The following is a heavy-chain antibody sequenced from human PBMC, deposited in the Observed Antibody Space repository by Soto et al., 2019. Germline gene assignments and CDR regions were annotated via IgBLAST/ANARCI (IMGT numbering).Heavy chain of an antibody. CDR2: ISAYNGNT. CDR3: ARVFCSSTSCSWGYYYYGMDV. CDR1: GYTFTSYG. Sequence: GASVKVSCKASGYTFTSYGISWVRQAPGQGLEWMGWISAYNGNTNYAQKLQGRVTMTTDTSTSTAYMELRSLRSDDTAVYYCARVFCSSTSCSWGYYYYGMDVWGQGTTVTVSS. J-gene: IGHJ6*02. V-gene: IGHV1-18*01. D-gene: IGHD2-2*01.